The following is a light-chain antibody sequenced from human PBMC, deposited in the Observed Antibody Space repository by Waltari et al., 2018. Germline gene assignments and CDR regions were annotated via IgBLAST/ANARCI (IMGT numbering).Light chain of an antibody. CDR2: HAS. Sequence: EVVMTQSPATLSVSPGERATLSCRASQSIATDLAWYQHKPGPAPRLLIYHASPRATAIPTGVRGSGSGIDFTLTISGLQSEDSAVYYCQQYNRWPPLTFGGGTKVEI. CDR1: QSIATD. V-gene: IGKV3D-15*01. J-gene: IGKJ4*01. CDR3: QQYNRWPPLT.